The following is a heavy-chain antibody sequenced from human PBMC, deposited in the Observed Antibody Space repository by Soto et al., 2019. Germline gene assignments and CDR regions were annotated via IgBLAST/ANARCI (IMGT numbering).Heavy chain of an antibody. CDR2: ISGSGTTT. V-gene: IGHV3-23*01. J-gene: IGHJ4*02. Sequence: GGSLRLSCAASGITFSNHALSWVRQAPGKGLEWVSGISGSGTTTYYADSVKGRFTISRDNSKNTLSLRMNSLRADDTAVYYCAKEHGGGISTITSFFDSWGQGTPVTVSS. CDR3: AKEHGGGISTITSFFDS. D-gene: IGHD5-12*01. CDR1: GITFSNHA.